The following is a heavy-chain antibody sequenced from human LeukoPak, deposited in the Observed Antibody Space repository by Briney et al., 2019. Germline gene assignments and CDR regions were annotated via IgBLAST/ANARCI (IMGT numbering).Heavy chain of an antibody. CDR1: GYTFTTYD. J-gene: IGHJ4*02. V-gene: IGHV1-18*01. CDR3: VRVGTGTRSFDS. D-gene: IGHD1/OR15-1a*01. CDR2: ISAYNGYT. Sequence: ASVKVSCKTSGYTFTTYDINWVRQAPGQGLEWMGRISAYNGYTNYGQNLQGRVTMTTDTSTNTAYMELRSLRSDDTAVYYCVRVGTGTRSFDSWGQGTLVTVSS.